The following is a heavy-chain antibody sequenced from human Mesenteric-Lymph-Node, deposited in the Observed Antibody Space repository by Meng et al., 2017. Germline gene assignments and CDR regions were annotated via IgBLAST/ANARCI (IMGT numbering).Heavy chain of an antibody. J-gene: IGHJ4*02. CDR3: VRVTGSSSSISPYGY. Sequence: GESLKISCAASGFTFSSFWMHWVRQAPGKSLVCVSRINSDGSSTSYADSVKGRFTISRDNAKRTLSLQMNNLRVEDTAVYYCVRVTGSSSSISPYGYWGQGTLVTVSS. D-gene: IGHD6-6*01. V-gene: IGHV3-74*01. CDR2: INSDGSST. CDR1: GFTFSSFW.